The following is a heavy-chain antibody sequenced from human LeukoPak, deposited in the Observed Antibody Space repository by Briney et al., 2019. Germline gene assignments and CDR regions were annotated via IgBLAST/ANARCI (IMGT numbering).Heavy chain of an antibody. CDR3: ARDYAYDYGDYVGGFWFDP. J-gene: IGHJ5*02. D-gene: IGHD4-17*01. CDR2: IWYDGSNK. Sequence: PGESLRLSCAASGFSFSSYGMHWVRQAPGKGLEWVAVIWYDGSNKYYADSVKGRFTISRDNSKNTLYLQMNSLRAEDTAVYYCARDYAYDYGDYVGGFWFDPWGQGTLVTVSS. V-gene: IGHV3-33*01. CDR1: GFSFSSYG.